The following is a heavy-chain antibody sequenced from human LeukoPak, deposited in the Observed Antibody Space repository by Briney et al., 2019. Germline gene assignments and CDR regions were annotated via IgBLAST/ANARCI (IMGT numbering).Heavy chain of an antibody. CDR2: ISGSGGST. Sequence: PTGGSLRLSCAASGFTFSGYAMSWVRQAPGKGLEWVSAISGSGGSTYYADSVKGRFTISRDNSKNTLYLQMNSLRAEDTAVYYCAKDSVDYGESVYYFDYWGQGTLVTVSS. CDR1: GFTFSGYA. CDR3: AKDSVDYGESVYYFDY. J-gene: IGHJ4*02. D-gene: IGHD4-17*01. V-gene: IGHV3-23*01.